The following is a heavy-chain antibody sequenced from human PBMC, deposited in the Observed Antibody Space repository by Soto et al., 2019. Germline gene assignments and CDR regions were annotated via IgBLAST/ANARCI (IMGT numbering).Heavy chain of an antibody. Sequence: PGGSLRLSCAASGFTFSSYEMNWVRQAPGKGLEWVSYISSSGSTIYYADSVKGRFTISRDNAKNSLYLQMNSLRAEDTAVYYCARVYDFWSGYYLRGNWFDPWGQGTLVTVSS. J-gene: IGHJ5*02. D-gene: IGHD3-3*01. CDR2: ISSSGSTI. CDR3: ARVYDFWSGYYLRGNWFDP. V-gene: IGHV3-48*03. CDR1: GFTFSSYE.